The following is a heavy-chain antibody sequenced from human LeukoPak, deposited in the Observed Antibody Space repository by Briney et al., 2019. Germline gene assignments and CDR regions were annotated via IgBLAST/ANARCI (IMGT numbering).Heavy chain of an antibody. CDR3: ATWGCSGSSCYPFDY. Sequence: GGSLRLSCAASGFTFSSDAMAWVRQAPGKGLEWVSAISGSRNNTYYADSVKGRVTISRDKSRNRLCLQRNSLRAAATAVYYCATWGCSGSSCYPFDYWGQGHLVPVSS. D-gene: IGHD2-15*01. V-gene: IGHV3-23*01. J-gene: IGHJ4*02. CDR2: ISGSRNNT. CDR1: GFTFSSDA.